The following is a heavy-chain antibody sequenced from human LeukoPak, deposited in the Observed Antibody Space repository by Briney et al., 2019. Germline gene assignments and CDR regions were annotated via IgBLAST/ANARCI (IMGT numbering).Heavy chain of an antibody. CDR2: LSTGAYT. V-gene: IGHV3-23*01. D-gene: IGHD2-2*01. CDR1: GFIFSSNA. Sequence: GASLRLSCVAYGFIFSSNAMSWVRQAPGKGLEWVSTLSTGAYTYYADSVKGRFTISRDDSKNTLYLQMNSLRAEDTALFYCAKERGYCSSTNCYGASDYWGQGTLVTVSS. CDR3: AKERGYCSSTNCYGASDY. J-gene: IGHJ4*02.